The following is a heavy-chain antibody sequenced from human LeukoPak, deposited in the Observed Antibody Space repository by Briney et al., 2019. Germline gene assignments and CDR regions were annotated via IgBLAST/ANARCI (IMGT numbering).Heavy chain of an antibody. D-gene: IGHD3-10*01. CDR1: GGSFSGYY. CDR3: ARALSHELLWFGELLSPYYYYGMDV. J-gene: IGHJ6*02. Sequence: SETLSLTCAVYGGSFSGYYWSWIRQPPGKGLEWIGEINHSGSTNYNPSLKSRVTIPVDTSKNQFSLKLSSVTAADTAVYYCARALSHELLWFGELLSPYYYYGMDVWGQGTTVTVSS. CDR2: INHSGST. V-gene: IGHV4-34*01.